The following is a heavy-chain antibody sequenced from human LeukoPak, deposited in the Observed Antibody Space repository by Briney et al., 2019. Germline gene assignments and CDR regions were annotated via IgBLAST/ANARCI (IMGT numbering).Heavy chain of an antibody. V-gene: IGHV4-34*01. J-gene: IGHJ6*04. CDR2: INHSGST. CDR1: GGSFSGYY. D-gene: IGHD6-19*01. Sequence: PSETLSLTCAVYGGSFSGYYWGWIRQPPGKGLEWIGEINHSGSTNYNPSLKSRVTISVDTSKNQFSLKLSSVTAADTAVYYCARVIPASLKQWLVRDVWGKGTTVTVSS. CDR3: ARVIPASLKQWLVRDV.